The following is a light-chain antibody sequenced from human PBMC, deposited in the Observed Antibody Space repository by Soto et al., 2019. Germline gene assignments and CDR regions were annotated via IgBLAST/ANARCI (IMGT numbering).Light chain of an antibody. J-gene: IGKJ5*01. Sequence: EILVTQSPATLSASPGERATLSCRASQSVDSNLAWYQHKPGQAPRRLVYGASSRATGIPDRFSGFGSGTDFTLTISRLEPEDFAVYFCQQYGSSPITFGQGTRLEIK. V-gene: IGKV3-20*01. CDR2: GAS. CDR3: QQYGSSPIT. CDR1: QSVDSN.